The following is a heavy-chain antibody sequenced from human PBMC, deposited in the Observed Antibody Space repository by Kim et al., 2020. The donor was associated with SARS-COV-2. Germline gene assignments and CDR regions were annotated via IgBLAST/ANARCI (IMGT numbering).Heavy chain of an antibody. D-gene: IGHD6-13*01. V-gene: IGHV3-23*01. Sequence: GGSLRLSCAASGFTFSNYAMSWVRQAPGKGLEWVSAISGSGGSTYYADSVKGRFTISRDNSRNTLYVEMNSLRAEDTAVYYCSKDRVASSSSSFGMDVWGQGTTVTVSS. CDR1: GFTFSNYA. CDR2: ISGSGGST. CDR3: SKDRVASSSSSFGMDV. J-gene: IGHJ6*02.